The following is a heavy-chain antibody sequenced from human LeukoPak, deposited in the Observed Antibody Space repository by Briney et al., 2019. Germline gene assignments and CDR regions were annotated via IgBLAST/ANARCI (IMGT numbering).Heavy chain of an antibody. CDR1: GFTFSSYA. CDR3: AKDHSLLEWSPYFDY. V-gene: IGHV3-30-3*01. Sequence: GRSLRLSCAASGFTFSSYAMHWVRQAPGKGLEWVAVISYDGSNKYYADSVKGRFTISRDNSKNTLYLQMNSLRAEDTAVYYCAKDHSLLEWSPYFDYWGQGTLVTVSS. D-gene: IGHD3-3*01. J-gene: IGHJ4*02. CDR2: ISYDGSNK.